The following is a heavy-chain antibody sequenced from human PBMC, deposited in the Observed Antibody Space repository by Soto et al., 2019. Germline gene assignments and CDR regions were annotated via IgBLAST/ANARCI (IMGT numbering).Heavy chain of an antibody. J-gene: IGHJ4*02. CDR2: ISSNGGST. CDR3: ARGGRGYEFDY. V-gene: IGHV3-64*01. Sequence: EVQLVESGGGLVQPGGSLRLSCAASGFTFSSYAMHWVRQAPGKGLEYVSGISSNGGSTDYANSVKGRFTISRDNSKNTLYLQMGSLGAEAVAVDYCARGGRGYEFDYWGEGARVTVSS. CDR1: GFTFSSYA. D-gene: IGHD5-12*01.